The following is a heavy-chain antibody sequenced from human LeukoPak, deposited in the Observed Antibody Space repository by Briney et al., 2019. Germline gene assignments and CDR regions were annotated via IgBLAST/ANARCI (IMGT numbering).Heavy chain of an antibody. V-gene: IGHV3-11*04. D-gene: IGHD3-10*02. CDR3: AELGITMIGGV. J-gene: IGHJ6*04. CDR2: ISSSGSTI. Sequence: GGSLRLSCAASGFAFNYAWVSWVRQAPGKGLEWVSYISSSGSTIYYADSVKGRFTISRDNAKNSLYLQMNSLRAEDTAVYYCAELGITMIGGVWGKGTTVTISS. CDR1: GFAFNYAW.